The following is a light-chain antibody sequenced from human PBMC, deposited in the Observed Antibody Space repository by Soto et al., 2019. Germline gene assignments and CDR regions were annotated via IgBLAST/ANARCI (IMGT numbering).Light chain of an antibody. J-gene: IGKJ1*01. V-gene: IGKV3-20*01. Sequence: EILMTQSPAILSVSPGERATLSCRASQSVSSSYLAWYQQKPGQAPRLLIYGASSRATGIPDRFSGSGSGTDFTLTISRLEPEDFAVYYCQQYGSSPTWTFGQGTKVDIK. CDR1: QSVSSSY. CDR3: QQYGSSPTWT. CDR2: GAS.